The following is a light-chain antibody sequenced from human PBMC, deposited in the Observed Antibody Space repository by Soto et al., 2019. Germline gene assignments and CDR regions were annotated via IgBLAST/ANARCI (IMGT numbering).Light chain of an antibody. J-gene: IGLJ1*01. CDR2: SIN. V-gene: IGLV7-43*01. CDR1: TGAVTKGFS. CDR3: LLWYGGAYL. Sequence: QAVVTQEPSLTVSPGGTVTLTCASSTGAVTKGFSPNWLQQRPGQPPRALIYSINKTHSWTPARFSGSLLGGKAALTLSGVQPEDEAVYYCLLWYGGAYLFGTGTKLTVL.